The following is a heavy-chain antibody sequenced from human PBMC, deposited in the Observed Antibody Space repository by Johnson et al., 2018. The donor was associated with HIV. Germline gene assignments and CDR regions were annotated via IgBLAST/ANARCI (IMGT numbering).Heavy chain of an antibody. V-gene: IGHV3-48*04. CDR1: GLTFSRFA. J-gene: IGHJ3*02. Sequence: VQLVESGGGVVQPGGSLRLSCAASGLTFSRFAMSWVRQAPGKGLEWVSVISSSGSTIYYADSVKGRFTISRDNAKNSLYLQMNSLRAEDTAVYYCARINSSSSLSGFDIWGQGTMVTLSS. CDR3: ARINSSSSLSGFDI. CDR2: ISSSGSTI. D-gene: IGHD6-6*01.